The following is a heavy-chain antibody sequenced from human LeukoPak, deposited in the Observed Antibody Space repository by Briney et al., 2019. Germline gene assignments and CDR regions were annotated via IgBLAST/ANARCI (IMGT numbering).Heavy chain of an antibody. V-gene: IGHV3-15*01. CDR2: IKSKTDGGTT. D-gene: IGHD3-22*01. Sequence: GGSLRLSCAASGFTFSNAWMSWVRQAPGKGLEWVGRIKSKTDGGTTDYAAPVKGRFTISRDDSKNTLYLQMNSLKTEDTAVYYCTTAPSYYYESSGYYYGHYWGQGTLVTVSS. J-gene: IGHJ4*02. CDR1: GFTFSNAW. CDR3: TTAPSYYYESSGYYYGHY.